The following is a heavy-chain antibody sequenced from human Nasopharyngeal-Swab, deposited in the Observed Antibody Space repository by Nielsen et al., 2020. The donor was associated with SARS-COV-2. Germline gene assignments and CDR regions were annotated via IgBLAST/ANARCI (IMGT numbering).Heavy chain of an antibody. CDR2: FDPEDGET. Sequence: ASVKVSCKVSGYTLTELSMHWVRQAPGKGLEWMGGFDPEDGETIYAQKFQGRVTMTEDTSTDTAYTELSSLRSEDTAVYYCATAPPMVVTPPWWFDPWGQGTLVTVSS. J-gene: IGHJ5*02. D-gene: IGHD4-23*01. V-gene: IGHV1-24*01. CDR3: ATAPPMVVTPPWWFDP. CDR1: GYTLTELS.